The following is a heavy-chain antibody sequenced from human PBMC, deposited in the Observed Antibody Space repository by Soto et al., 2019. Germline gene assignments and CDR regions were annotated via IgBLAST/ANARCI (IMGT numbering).Heavy chain of an antibody. J-gene: IGHJ6*02. V-gene: IGHV1-3*01. D-gene: IGHD3-10*01. Sequence: ASVKVSCKASGYTFTSYAMHWVRQAPGQRLEWMGWINAGNGNTKYSQKFQGRVTITRDTSASTAYMELSSLRSEDTAVYYCARDLLMVRGVPGSRVGYYYGMDVWGQGTTVTVSS. CDR3: ARDLLMVRGVPGSRVGYYYGMDV. CDR2: INAGNGNT. CDR1: GYTFTSYA.